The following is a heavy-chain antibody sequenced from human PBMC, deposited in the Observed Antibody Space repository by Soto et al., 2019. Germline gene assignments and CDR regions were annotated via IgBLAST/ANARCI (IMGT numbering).Heavy chain of an antibody. Sequence: GESLKISCKGSGYSFTSYWIGWVRQMPGKGLEWMGIIYPGDSDTRYSPSFQGQVTISADKSISTAYLQWSSLKASDTAMYYCARHVGGYCSSTSCRNLVVDYWGQGTLVTVSS. CDR1: GYSFTSYW. CDR3: ARHVGGYCSSTSCRNLVVDY. D-gene: IGHD2-2*01. V-gene: IGHV5-51*01. CDR2: IYPGDSDT. J-gene: IGHJ4*02.